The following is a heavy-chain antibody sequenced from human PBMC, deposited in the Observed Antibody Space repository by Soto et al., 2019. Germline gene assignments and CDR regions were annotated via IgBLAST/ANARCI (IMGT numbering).Heavy chain of an antibody. CDR1: GFTFSDYY. J-gene: IGHJ4*02. CDR3: ARVRSGWRFDY. Sequence: VGSLRLSCSASGFTFSDYYMSWIRQAPGKGLEWVSYISSSSSYTNYADSVKGRFTISRDNARNSLYLQMNSLRAEDTAVYYCARVRSGWRFDYWGQGTLVTVSS. CDR2: ISSSSSYT. D-gene: IGHD6-19*01. V-gene: IGHV3-11*06.